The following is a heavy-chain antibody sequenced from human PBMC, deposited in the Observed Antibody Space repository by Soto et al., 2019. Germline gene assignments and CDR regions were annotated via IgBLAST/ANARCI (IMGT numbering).Heavy chain of an antibody. CDR1: GFSFTTSGVG. CDR3: VYMLWDYIQY. CDR2: DYWNDDK. J-gene: IGHJ4*02. V-gene: IGHV2-5*01. Sequence: SGPTLVNPTQTLTLTCNFSGFSFTTSGVGVGWIRQPPGKALEWLALDYWNDDKHYSPSLSSRLTIIRDTSENQVVLSLTNMAPVDTATYYCVYMLWDYIQYWGQGSLVTVSS. D-gene: IGHD3-16*01.